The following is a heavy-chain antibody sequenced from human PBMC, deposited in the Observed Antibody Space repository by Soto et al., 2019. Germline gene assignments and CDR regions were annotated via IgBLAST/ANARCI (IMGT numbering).Heavy chain of an antibody. V-gene: IGHV1-18*01. Sequence: ASVKVSCKASGYTFTSYGISLVRQAPGQGLEWMGWISAYNGNTNYAQKLQGRVTMTTDTSTSTAYMELRSLRSADTAVYYCEREYSSPVTGNWFDPWGQGTLVTVS. D-gene: IGHD5-18*01. CDR2: ISAYNGNT. J-gene: IGHJ5*02. CDR1: GYTFTSYG. CDR3: EREYSSPVTGNWFDP.